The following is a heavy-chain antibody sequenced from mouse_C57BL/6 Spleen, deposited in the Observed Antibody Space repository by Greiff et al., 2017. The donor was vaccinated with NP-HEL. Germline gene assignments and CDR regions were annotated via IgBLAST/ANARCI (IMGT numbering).Heavy chain of an antibody. CDR3: ARRGYYDYDLYYFDY. V-gene: IGHV1-26*01. J-gene: IGHJ2*01. D-gene: IGHD2-4*01. Sequence: EVQLQQSGPELVKPGASVKISCKASGYTFTDYYMNWVKQSHGKSLEWIGDINPNNGGTSYNQKFKGKATLTVDKSSSTAYMELRSLTSEDSAVYYCARRGYYDYDLYYFDYWGQGTTLTVSS. CDR2: INPNNGGT. CDR1: GYTFTDYY.